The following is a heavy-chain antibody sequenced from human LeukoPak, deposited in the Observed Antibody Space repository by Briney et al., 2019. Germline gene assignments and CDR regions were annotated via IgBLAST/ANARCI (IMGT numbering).Heavy chain of an antibody. D-gene: IGHD2-8*02. CDR2: MSFDGSDK. J-gene: IGHJ4*02. Sequence: GGSLRLSCVGSGFTFRDYGMHWVRQAPGKGLEWVALMSFDGSDKYFADSVKGRFTISRDNSKNTLYLHMSNLRAEDTALYYCAKDLAGGNVPDSWGQGTLVTVHS. CDR1: GFTFRDYG. CDR3: AKDLAGGNVPDS. V-gene: IGHV3-30*18.